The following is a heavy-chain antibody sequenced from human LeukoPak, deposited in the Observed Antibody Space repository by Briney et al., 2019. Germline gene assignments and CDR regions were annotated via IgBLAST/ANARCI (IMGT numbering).Heavy chain of an antibody. J-gene: IGHJ5*02. CDR1: GYTFTGYY. D-gene: IGHD2-15*01. V-gene: IGHV1-2*02. Sequence: ASVKVSCKASGYTFTGYYMHWVRQAPGQGLEWMGWINPNSGGTNYAQKFQGRVTMTRDTSISTAYMELSRLRSDDTAVYYCARDKGYCSGGSCWGAWFDPWGQGTLVTVSS. CDR3: ARDKGYCSGGSCWGAWFDP. CDR2: INPNSGGT.